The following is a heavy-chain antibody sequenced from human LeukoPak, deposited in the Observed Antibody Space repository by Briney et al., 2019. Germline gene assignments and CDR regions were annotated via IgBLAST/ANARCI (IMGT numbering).Heavy chain of an antibody. Sequence: GGSLRLSCAASGFTFSSYAMSWVRQAPGEGLEWVSIISGSGGSTYYPDSVKGRFTISRDNSKNTLYLQMNSLRAEDTAIYYCAKTGSSVWYVPAGIDYWGQGTLVTVSS. D-gene: IGHD6-19*01. CDR1: GFTFSSYA. CDR2: ISGSGGST. V-gene: IGHV3-23*01. CDR3: AKTGSSVWYVPAGIDY. J-gene: IGHJ4*02.